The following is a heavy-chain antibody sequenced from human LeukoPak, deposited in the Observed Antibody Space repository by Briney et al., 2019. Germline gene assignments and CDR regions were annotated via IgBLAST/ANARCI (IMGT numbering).Heavy chain of an antibody. Sequence: PGGSLRLSCAASGFTFSSYWMSWVRQAPGKGLEWVAIIKQDGREKYYVDSVKGRFTIFRDNARNSLYLQMNSLRAEDTAVYYCARVLRYCSGGNCYSGGLGYMDVWGKGTTVTISS. D-gene: IGHD2-15*01. CDR3: ARVLRYCSGGNCYSGGLGYMDV. V-gene: IGHV3-7*03. CDR2: IKQDGREK. CDR1: GFTFSSYW. J-gene: IGHJ6*03.